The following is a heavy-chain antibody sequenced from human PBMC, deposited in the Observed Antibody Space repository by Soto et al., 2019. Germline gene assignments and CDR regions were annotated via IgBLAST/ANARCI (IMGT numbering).Heavy chain of an antibody. Sequence: QLQLQESGPGLVKPSETLSLTCTVSGGSITSSSYYWGWIRQPPGKGLEWIGSIYYSGSTYYNPAHKSRVTIYVDTSKKQFSLKLICVSAADTAVYFCTRHGLPVVRGVIIGDYYYYMDVWGKGTTVTVSS. CDR2: IYYSGST. V-gene: IGHV4-39*01. D-gene: IGHD3-10*01. J-gene: IGHJ6*03. CDR1: GGSITSSSYY. CDR3: TRHGLPVVRGVIIGDYYYYMDV.